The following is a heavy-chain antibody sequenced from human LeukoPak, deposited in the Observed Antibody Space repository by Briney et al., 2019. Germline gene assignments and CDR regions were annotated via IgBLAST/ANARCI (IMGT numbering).Heavy chain of an antibody. Sequence: PGGSLRLSCVASGFTFSTYWMSWVRQAPGEGLEWVANIKKNGSQIYYVDSVKGRFTISRDNAKNSLYLQMNSLRAEDTGIYYCARSDSSGSPSSANYGMDVWGQGTTVTVSS. CDR1: GFTFSTYW. CDR3: ARSDSSGSPSSANYGMDV. V-gene: IGHV3-7*01. D-gene: IGHD2-15*01. J-gene: IGHJ6*02. CDR2: IKKNGSQI.